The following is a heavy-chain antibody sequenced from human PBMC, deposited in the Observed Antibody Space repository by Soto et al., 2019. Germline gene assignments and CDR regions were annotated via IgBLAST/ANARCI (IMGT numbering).Heavy chain of an antibody. CDR1: GFTFSSYA. CDR3: ARFGNSYDTSGFLY. J-gene: IGHJ4*02. CDR2: ISYDGSNK. D-gene: IGHD3-22*01. V-gene: IGHV3-30-3*01. Sequence: GGSLRLSCAASGFTFSSYAMHWVRQAPGKGLEWVAVISYDGSNKYYADSVKGRFTISRDNARNTLYLQMNSLRVEGTAVYYCARFGNSYDTSGFLYWGQGTPVTVSS.